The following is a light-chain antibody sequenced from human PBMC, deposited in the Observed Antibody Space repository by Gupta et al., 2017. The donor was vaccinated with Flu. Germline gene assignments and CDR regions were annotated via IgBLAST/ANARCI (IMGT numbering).Light chain of an antibody. CDR2: AAS. J-gene: IGKJ4*01. CDR3: QQLNNYPLT. Sequence: DIQLTQSPSFLSASVGDRVTITCRASQGLDNYLAWYQQKPGKAPKLLIYAASSWQSGVPARFSGSGSGTEFTLTIRSLQPEDSASYFCQQLNNYPLTFGGGTKVEVK. CDR1: QGLDNY. V-gene: IGKV1-9*01.